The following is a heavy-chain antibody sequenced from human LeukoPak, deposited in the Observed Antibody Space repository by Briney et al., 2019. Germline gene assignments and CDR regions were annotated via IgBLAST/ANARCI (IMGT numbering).Heavy chain of an antibody. V-gene: IGHV3-21*01. CDR1: GFTFSSYS. J-gene: IGHJ4*02. CDR2: ISSSSSYI. D-gene: IGHD1-26*01. CDR3: ARDPGMYYFDY. Sequence: RGSLRPSCAASGFTFSSYSMNWVRQAPGKGLEWVSSISSSSSYIYYADSVKGRFTISRDNAKNSLYLQMNSLRAEDTAVYYCARDPGMYYFDYWGQGTLATVSS.